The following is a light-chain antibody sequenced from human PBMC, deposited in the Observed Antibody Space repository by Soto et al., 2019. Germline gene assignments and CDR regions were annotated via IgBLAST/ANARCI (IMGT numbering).Light chain of an antibody. CDR1: QSVSNF. V-gene: IGKV3-15*01. Sequence: EKVMTQSPATLSMSPGERATLSCRASQSVSNFLAWYQQKPGQAPRLLIYGASTRATGVPARFSGSGSGTEFTLTIISLQSEDFAVYYCHQYSNWPSWTFGQGTKVEVK. CDR2: GAS. CDR3: HQYSNWPSWT. J-gene: IGKJ1*01.